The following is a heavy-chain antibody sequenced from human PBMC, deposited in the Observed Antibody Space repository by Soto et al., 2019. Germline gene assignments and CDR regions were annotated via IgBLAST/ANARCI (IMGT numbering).Heavy chain of an antibody. J-gene: IGHJ4*02. Sequence: GGSLRLSCAASGFIFSSYAMSWVRQAPGKGLEWVSAISGSGGGIYYAGSVKGRFTVSRDNSKNTMYLQMNSLIPEDTAVYYCGKDDTSGWFGGTGLVFDHWGQGTLVTVSS. CDR2: ISGSGGGI. CDR3: GKDDTSGWFGGTGLVFDH. V-gene: IGHV3-23*01. D-gene: IGHD6-19*01. CDR1: GFIFSSYA.